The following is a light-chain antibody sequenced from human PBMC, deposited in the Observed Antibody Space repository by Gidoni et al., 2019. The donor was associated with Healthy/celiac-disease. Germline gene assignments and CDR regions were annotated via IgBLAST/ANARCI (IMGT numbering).Light chain of an antibody. V-gene: IGKV3-20*01. J-gene: IGKJ1*01. CDR1: QSVSSSY. CDR3: QQYGSPVT. CDR2: GAS. Sequence: EIVLTQSPGTLSLSPGEGATLPCRASQSVSSSYLAWYQQKPGQAPRLLIYGASSRATGIPDRFSGSGSGTDFTLTISRLEPEDFAVYYCQQYGSPVTFGQGTKVEIK.